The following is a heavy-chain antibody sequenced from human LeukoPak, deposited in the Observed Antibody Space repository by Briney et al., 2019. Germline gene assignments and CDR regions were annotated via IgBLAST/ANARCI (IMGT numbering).Heavy chain of an antibody. J-gene: IGHJ4*02. D-gene: IGHD3-22*01. CDR3: ARGNYYDSSAVFQPDY. V-gene: IGHV3-30-3*01. Sequence: GRSLRLSCAASGFSFSSYAMHWVRQAPGKGLEWVAVISFDGSNKYYADSVKGRFTVSRDNSKNTLFLQMNSLRAEDTAVYYCARGNYYDSSAVFQPDYWGQGTLVTVSS. CDR2: ISFDGSNK. CDR1: GFSFSSYA.